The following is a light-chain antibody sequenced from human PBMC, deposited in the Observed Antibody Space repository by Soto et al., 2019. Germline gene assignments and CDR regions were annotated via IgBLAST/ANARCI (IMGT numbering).Light chain of an antibody. Sequence: DIQMTQSPSTLSASVGDTVTITCRASQSISNWLAWYQQKPGQAPKLLIHKASTLESGVPSRFSGSGSGTEFTLTISSLQPDYFATFYCQQYDRFPYTFGQGTNLEIK. CDR1: QSISNW. CDR2: KAS. J-gene: IGKJ2*01. CDR3: QQYDRFPYT. V-gene: IGKV1-5*03.